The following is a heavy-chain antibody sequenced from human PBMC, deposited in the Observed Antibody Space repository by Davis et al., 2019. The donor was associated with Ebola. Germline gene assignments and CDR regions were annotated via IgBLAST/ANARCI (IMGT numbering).Heavy chain of an antibody. D-gene: IGHD3-16*01. V-gene: IGHV3-66*02. CDR2: IYSGGST. CDR3: ARGVSDAGFGWFDP. Sequence: PGGSLRLSCAASGFTVSSNYMSWVRQAPGKGLEWVSVIYSGGSTYYADSVKGRFTISRDNSKNTLYLQMNSLRAEDTAVYYCARGVSDAGFGWFDPWGQGTLVTVSS. J-gene: IGHJ5*02. CDR1: GFTVSSNY.